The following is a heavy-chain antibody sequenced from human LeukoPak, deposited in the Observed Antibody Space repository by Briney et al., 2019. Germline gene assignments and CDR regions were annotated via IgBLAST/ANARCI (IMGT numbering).Heavy chain of an antibody. J-gene: IGHJ3*02. CDR2: INPSGGST. CDR3: ARDQIYRVYYYDSSGYPSAFDI. V-gene: IGHV1-46*01. CDR1: GYTFTSYY. D-gene: IGHD3-22*01. Sequence: GASVKVSCKASGYTFTSYYMHWVRQAPGQGLEWMGIINPSGGSTSYAQKFQGRVTMTRDTSTSTVYMELSSLRSEDTAVYYCARDQIYRVYYYDSSGYPSAFDIWGQGTMVTVSS.